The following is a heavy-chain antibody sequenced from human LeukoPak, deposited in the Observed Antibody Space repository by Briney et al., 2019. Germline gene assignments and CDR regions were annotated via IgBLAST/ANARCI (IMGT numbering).Heavy chain of an antibody. CDR3: ARSDGYNYGQRFDF. Sequence: ASVKVSCKASGYTFTSYDINWVRQATVQGLEWMGWMNPNSGNTGYAQKFQGRVTMTRNTSISTAYMELSSLRSEDTAVYCCARSDGYNYGQRFDFWGQGTLVTVSS. D-gene: IGHD5-18*01. V-gene: IGHV1-8*01. CDR2: MNPNSGNT. J-gene: IGHJ4*02. CDR1: GYTFTSYD.